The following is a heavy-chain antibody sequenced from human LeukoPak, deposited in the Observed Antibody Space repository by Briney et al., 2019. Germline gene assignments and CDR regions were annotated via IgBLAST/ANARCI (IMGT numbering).Heavy chain of an antibody. V-gene: IGHV4-30-4*02. CDR1: GGSISSGDYY. CDR3: ARIHRYCSGGACYVLDN. J-gene: IGHJ4*02. CDR2: IYYSGST. Sequence: PSETLSLTCTVSGGSISSGDYYWSWICQPPGKGLEWIGYIYYSGSTYYNPSLKSRVTISVDTSKNQFSLQLSSETAADTAVYYCARIHRYCSGGACYVLDNWGQGTLVAVSS. D-gene: IGHD2-15*01.